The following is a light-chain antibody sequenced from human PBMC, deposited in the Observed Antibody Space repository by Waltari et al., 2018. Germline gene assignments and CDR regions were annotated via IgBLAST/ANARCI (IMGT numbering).Light chain of an antibody. Sequence: TPPPSASGTPGQRPAIPCSRSSSNIGRNTVPWYHPLPGTAPKLLIYRNDQRPSGVPDRFSGSRSGTSASLAISGLQSEDESDYYCAAWDDSFNGLVFGGGTQLTVL. CDR1: SSNIGRNT. J-gene: IGLJ3*02. CDR3: AAWDDSFNGLV. CDR2: RND. V-gene: IGLV1-44*01.